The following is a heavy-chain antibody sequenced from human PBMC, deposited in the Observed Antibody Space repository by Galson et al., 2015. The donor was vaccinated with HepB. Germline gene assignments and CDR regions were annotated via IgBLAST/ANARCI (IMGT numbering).Heavy chain of an antibody. Sequence: SVKVSCKASGGTFSRYTFNWVRQAPGQGLKWMGRIIPVLDMTNYAQKFQGRVTITADKSTSTAYMELRSLRSEDTAVYYCATRNFYVGPTPGFDSWGQGTLVTVSS. J-gene: IGHJ4*02. CDR1: GGTFSRYT. D-gene: IGHD1-26*01. V-gene: IGHV1-69*02. CDR3: ATRNFYVGPTPGFDS. CDR2: IIPVLDMT.